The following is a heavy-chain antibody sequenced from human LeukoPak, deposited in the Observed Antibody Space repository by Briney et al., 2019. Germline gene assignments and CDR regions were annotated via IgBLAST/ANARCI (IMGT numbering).Heavy chain of an antibody. CDR2: IYPGDSDI. J-gene: IGHJ4*02. D-gene: IGHD4-17*01. V-gene: IGHV5-51*01. CDR1: GYTFTSYW. CDR3: ARQGLDGDYATGSASFDF. Sequence: GESLKISCKGSGYTFTSYWIGWVRQMPGKGLEWMGIIYPGDSDIRYSPSFQGQVTISADKSISTAYLQWSSLKASDTAIYYCARQGLDGDYATGSASFDFWGQGTLVTVSS.